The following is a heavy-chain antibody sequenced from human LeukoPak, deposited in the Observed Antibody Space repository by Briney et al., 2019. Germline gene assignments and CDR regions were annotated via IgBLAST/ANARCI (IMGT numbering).Heavy chain of an antibody. J-gene: IGHJ6*03. V-gene: IGHV4-59*08. Sequence: SETLSLTCIVSGGSISSYYWSWIRQPPGKGLEWIGYIYYSGSTNYNPSLKSRVTISVDTSKNQFSLKLSSVTAADTAVYYCARHRGAYSSTELLLYYYYYMDVWGKGTTVTVSS. CDR3: ARHRGAYSSTELLLYYYYYMDV. D-gene: IGHD6-13*01. CDR1: GGSISSYY. CDR2: IYYSGST.